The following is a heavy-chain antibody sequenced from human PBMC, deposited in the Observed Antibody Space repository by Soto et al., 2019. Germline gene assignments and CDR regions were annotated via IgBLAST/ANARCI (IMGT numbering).Heavy chain of an antibody. D-gene: IGHD3-22*01. Sequence: QVQLVQSGAEVKKPGASVKVSCKASGYTFTSYDINWVRQATGQGLEWMGWMNPNSGNTGYAQKFQGRVTMTRNTSISTAYMELSSLRSEDTDVYYCARFYYDSSGYYSNWFDPWGQGTLVTVSS. CDR3: ARFYYDSSGYYSNWFDP. V-gene: IGHV1-8*01. CDR1: GYTFTSYD. J-gene: IGHJ5*02. CDR2: MNPNSGNT.